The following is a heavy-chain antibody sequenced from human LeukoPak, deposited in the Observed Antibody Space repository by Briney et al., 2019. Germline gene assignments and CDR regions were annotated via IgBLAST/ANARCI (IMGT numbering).Heavy chain of an antibody. CDR2: INHSGST. V-gene: IGHV4-34*01. D-gene: IGHD6-6*01. CDR1: GGSFSGYY. Sequence: PSETLSLTCAVYGGSFSGYYWSWIRQPSGKGLEWIGEINHSGSTNYNPSLKSRVTISVDTSKNQFSLKLSSVTAADTAVYYCAVLSSSVDIWGQGTMVTVSS. J-gene: IGHJ3*02. CDR3: AVLSSSVDI.